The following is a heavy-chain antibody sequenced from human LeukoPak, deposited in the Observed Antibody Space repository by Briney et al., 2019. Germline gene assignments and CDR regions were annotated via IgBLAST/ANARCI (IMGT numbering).Heavy chain of an antibody. CDR2: MSSSSSYI. Sequence: GGSLRLSCPASGFTFSSYSMNWARQAPGKGLEWVSSMSSSSSYIYYADSVKGRFTISRDNAKNSLYLQMNSLRAEDTAVYYCARDFTIFGVVLPYYYYGMDVWGQGTTVTVSS. D-gene: IGHD3-3*01. CDR3: ARDFTIFGVVLPYYYYGMDV. CDR1: GFTFSSYS. J-gene: IGHJ6*02. V-gene: IGHV3-21*01.